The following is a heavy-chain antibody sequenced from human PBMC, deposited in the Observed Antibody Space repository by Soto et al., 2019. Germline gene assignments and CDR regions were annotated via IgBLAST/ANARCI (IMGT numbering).Heavy chain of an antibody. CDR2: LRPGGGST. CDR3: ARGMDTAISLLDY. D-gene: IGHD5-18*01. Sequence: AAVKVSCKASGYAFPRHYMHWLRQAPGQGLEWMGILRPGGGSTTYAQKFQGRVAMTKDTSTSTVYMELSSLRSEDTAVYYCARGMDTAISLLDYWGQGTLVTVSS. J-gene: IGHJ4*02. CDR1: GYAFPRHY. V-gene: IGHV1-46*01.